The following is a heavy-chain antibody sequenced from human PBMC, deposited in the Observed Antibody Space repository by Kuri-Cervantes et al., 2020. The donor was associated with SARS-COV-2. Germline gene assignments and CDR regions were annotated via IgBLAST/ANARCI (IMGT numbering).Heavy chain of an antibody. Sequence: ASVKVSCKASGYTFTNYYIHWVRQAPGHGLEWMGVINPSGGSTSYAQKFQGRVTMTRDTSTSTAYMELRSLRSDDTAVYYCARGRTGESSRFDYWGQGTLVTVSS. CDR1: GYTFTNYY. J-gene: IGHJ4*02. CDR3: ARGRTGESSRFDY. D-gene: IGHD7-27*01. V-gene: IGHV1-46*01. CDR2: INPSGGST.